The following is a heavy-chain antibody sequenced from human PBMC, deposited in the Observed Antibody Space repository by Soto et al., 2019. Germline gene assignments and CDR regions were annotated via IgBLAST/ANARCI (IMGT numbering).Heavy chain of an antibody. CDR2: IYSGAST. CDR3: PRDGVGEGDTRRFDAFEV. V-gene: IGHV3-53*01. J-gene: IGHJ3*01. Sequence: PEVSLRLSGVPSAFIVINNYMSWVRQAPGKGLQWVPVIYSGASTDYADSVKGRFTISSDHSKNSVCLHMNSLRAEDTADYLCPRDGVGEGDTRRFDAFEVWGQETLVTISS. D-gene: IGHD1-26*01. CDR1: AFIVINNY.